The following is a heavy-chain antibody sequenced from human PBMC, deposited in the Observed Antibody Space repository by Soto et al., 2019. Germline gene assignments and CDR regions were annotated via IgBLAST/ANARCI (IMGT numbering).Heavy chain of an antibody. V-gene: IGHV1-18*01. CDR2: VSSYNGNT. J-gene: IGHJ4*02. CDR1: GYTFTSYG. Sequence: QVHLVQSGPEVKMPGASVNVSCKASGYTFTSYGINWVRQAPGQGLEWMGRVSSYNGNTKYAQKFQGRVTMTTDTSTTTVYMHLTSLRSDDTSVYYCARERGVNASTLFGYWGQGTVGTVS. D-gene: IGHD3-10*02. CDR3: ARERGVNASTLFGY.